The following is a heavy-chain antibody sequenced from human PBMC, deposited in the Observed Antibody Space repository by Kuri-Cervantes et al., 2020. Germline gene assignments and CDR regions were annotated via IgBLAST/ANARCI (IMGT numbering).Heavy chain of an antibody. V-gene: IGHV3-33*08. J-gene: IGHJ6*02. Sequence: GESLKISCAASGFTFSSYGMHWVRQAPGKGLEWVAVIWYDGSNKYYADSVKGRFTISRDNSKNTLYLQMNSLRAEDTAVYYCARVLSNRILWWPRGMDVWGQGTTVTVSS. CDR2: IWYDGSNK. CDR1: GFTFSSYG. D-gene: IGHD2-21*01. CDR3: ARVLSNRILWWPRGMDV.